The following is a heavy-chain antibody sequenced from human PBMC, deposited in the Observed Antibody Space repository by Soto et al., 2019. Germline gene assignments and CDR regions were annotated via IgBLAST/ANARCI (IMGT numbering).Heavy chain of an antibody. D-gene: IGHD1-1*01. CDR1: GASLRGYY. CDR3: ATANWSHHYFDP. CDR2: INHSGST. J-gene: IGHJ4*02. Sequence: ETLSLTCAVSGASLRGYYCSWLRQPPGKGLEWIGEINHSGSTNYNPSLKSRVTISVNTSKNQFSLKVTSVTAADTAVYYCATANWSHHYFDPWGQGTLVTVSS. V-gene: IGHV4-34*01.